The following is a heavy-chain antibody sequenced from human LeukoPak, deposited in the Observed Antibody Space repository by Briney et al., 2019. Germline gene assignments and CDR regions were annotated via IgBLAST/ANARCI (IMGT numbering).Heavy chain of an antibody. Sequence: GGSLRLSCSASGFTFSSYAMHWTRQAPGKGLEYVSAISSNGGSTYYADSVKGRFTISRDNSKNTLYLQMNSLRAEDTAVYYCARGFRGSSWLGYYFDYWGQGTLVTVSS. CDR2: ISSNGGST. CDR3: ARGFRGSSWLGYYFDY. CDR1: GFTFSSYA. D-gene: IGHD6-13*01. V-gene: IGHV3-64*04. J-gene: IGHJ4*02.